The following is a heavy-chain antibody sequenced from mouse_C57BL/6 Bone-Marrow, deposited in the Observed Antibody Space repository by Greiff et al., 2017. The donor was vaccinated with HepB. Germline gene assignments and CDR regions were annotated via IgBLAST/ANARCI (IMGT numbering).Heavy chain of an antibody. CDR3: DRDRYSNPFDC. CDR1: GFTLTDYY. CDR2: IRNKANGYTT. Sequence: EVQRVESGGGLVQPGGSLSLSCAASGFTLTDYYMSWVRQPPGKALEWLGFIRNKANGYTTEYSASVKGRFTISRDNSQSILYLQMNALRAEDSSTYDCDRDRYSNPFDCWGQGTTPTVS. V-gene: IGHV7-3*01. D-gene: IGHD2-5*01. J-gene: IGHJ2*01.